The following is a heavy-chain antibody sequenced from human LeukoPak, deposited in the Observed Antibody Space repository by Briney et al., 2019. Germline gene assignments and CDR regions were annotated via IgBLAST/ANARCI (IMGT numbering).Heavy chain of an antibody. CDR3: ARDGVIGDYDSPFDY. CDR2: IWYDGSNK. D-gene: IGHD5-12*01. Sequence: GGSLRLSCAASGFTFSSYGMHWVRQAPGKGLEWVAVIWYDGSNKYYADSVKGRFTISRDNSKNTLCLQMNSLRAEDTAVYYCARDGVIGDYDSPFDYWGQGTLVTVSS. CDR1: GFTFSSYG. J-gene: IGHJ4*02. V-gene: IGHV3-33*01.